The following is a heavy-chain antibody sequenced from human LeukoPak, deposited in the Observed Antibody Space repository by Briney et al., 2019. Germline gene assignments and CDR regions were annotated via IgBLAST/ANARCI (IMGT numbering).Heavy chain of an antibody. V-gene: IGHV3-74*01. CDR3: ARGMDDIDY. CDR2: INTDGSDR. CDR1: GFTFSNYC. J-gene: IGHJ4*02. Sequence: GRSRSLSCAAPGFTFSNYCMTWFRQAPGKGLGWVSRINTDGSDRSYADSVKGRFHISIDNAKNTLFLEIESLRGEDTATYYCARGMDDIDYWGQGILITVSS. D-gene: IGHD3-9*01.